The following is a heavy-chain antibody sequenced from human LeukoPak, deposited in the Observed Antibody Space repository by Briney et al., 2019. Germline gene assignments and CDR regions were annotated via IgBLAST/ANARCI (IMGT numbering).Heavy chain of an antibody. D-gene: IGHD2-2*01. CDR2: ISGSGGST. V-gene: IGHV3-23*01. CDR3: ARDTLPCSSTSCLPEYFQH. J-gene: IGHJ1*01. Sequence: GGSLSLSCAASGFTFRSYAMSWFRQAPGKGLEWVSAISGSGGSTYYADSVKGRFTISRDNSKNTLYLQMNSLRAEDTAVYYCARDTLPCSSTSCLPEYFQHWGQGTLVTVSS. CDR1: GFTFRSYA.